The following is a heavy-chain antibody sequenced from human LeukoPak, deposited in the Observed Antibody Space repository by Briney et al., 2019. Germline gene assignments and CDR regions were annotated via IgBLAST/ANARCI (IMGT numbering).Heavy chain of an antibody. V-gene: IGHV4-34*01. CDR3: ARHRGCSSTSCLYYYYMDV. J-gene: IGHJ6*03. CDR1: GGSFSGCY. CDR2: INHSGST. D-gene: IGHD2-2*01. Sequence: NPSETLSLTCAVYGGSFSGCYWSWIRQPPGKGLEWIGEINHSGSTNYNPSLKSRVTISVDTSKNQFSLKLSSVTAADTAVYYCARHRGCSSTSCLYYYYMDVWGKGTTVTVSS.